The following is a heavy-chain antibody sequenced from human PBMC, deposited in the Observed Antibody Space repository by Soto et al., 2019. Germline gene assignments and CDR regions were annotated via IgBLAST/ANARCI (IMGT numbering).Heavy chain of an antibody. D-gene: IGHD5-12*01. CDR3: AREGRVATFDY. J-gene: IGHJ4*02. Sequence: SETLSLTCNVSGCSVSSGSYFWSWIRQPPGKGLEWIGYIYNSGNTKYNPSLKSRVTISADTSKNQFSLKLSSVTAADTAVYYCAREGRVATFDYWGQGSLVTVSS. V-gene: IGHV4-61*01. CDR1: GCSVSSGSYF. CDR2: IYNSGNT.